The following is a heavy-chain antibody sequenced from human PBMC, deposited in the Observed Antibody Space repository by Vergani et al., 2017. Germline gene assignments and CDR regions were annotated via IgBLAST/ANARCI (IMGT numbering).Heavy chain of an antibody. CDR1: GDAFNKFT. V-gene: IGHV1-69*08. Sequence: QVQLVQSGAEVKRPGSSVKVSCKTSGDAFNKFTINWLRQAPGRGLEWMGRIVPVFGLTNYVHKFEGRLTITADRSTATAYMELTSLTSEDTAVYFCAREKATIADDALKFWGQGTMVTVS. CDR2: IVPVFGLT. CDR3: AREKATIADDALKF. J-gene: IGHJ3*01. D-gene: IGHD5-12*01.